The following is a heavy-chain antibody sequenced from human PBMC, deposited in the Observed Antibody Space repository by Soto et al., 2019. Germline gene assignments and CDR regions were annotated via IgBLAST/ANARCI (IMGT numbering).Heavy chain of an antibody. V-gene: IGHV1-58*01. CDR1: VFTFTSSA. CDR2: IAVGSGYT. Sequence: SVKASCKASVFTFTSSAFQWVRQARGQRLERIGWIAVGSGYTNYAQRFQDRVTLTRDMSTATTYMELSRLTSEDTAIYYCAADATAWQQMVPSDYWGQGTLVTVSS. J-gene: IGHJ4*02. D-gene: IGHD2-8*01. CDR3: AADATAWQQMVPSDY.